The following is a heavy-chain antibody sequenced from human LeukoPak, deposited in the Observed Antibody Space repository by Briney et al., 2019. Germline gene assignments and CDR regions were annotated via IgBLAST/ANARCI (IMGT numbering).Heavy chain of an antibody. CDR2: ISAYNGNT. D-gene: IGHD2-2*01. CDR3: ARGPYQNWFDP. Sequence: GESLKISCKGSGYSFTSYWIGWVRQAPGQGLEWMGWISAYNGNTNYAQKLQGRVTMTTDTSTSTAYMELRSLRSDDTAVYYCARGPYQNWFDPWGQGTLVTVSS. V-gene: IGHV1-18*04. CDR1: GYSFTSYW. J-gene: IGHJ5*02.